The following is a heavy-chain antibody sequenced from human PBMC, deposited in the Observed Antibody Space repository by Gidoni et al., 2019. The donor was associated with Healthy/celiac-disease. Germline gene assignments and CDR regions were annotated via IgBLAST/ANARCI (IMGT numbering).Heavy chain of an antibody. CDR1: GFPFSSYA. D-gene: IGHD3-16*01. CDR2: ISYDGSNK. V-gene: IGHV3-30-3*01. CDR3: ARAPTKGWGGFDY. Sequence: QVQLVESGGGVVQPGRSLRLLCAAFGFPFSSYAMHWVRQAPGKGMEWVAVISYDGSNKYYADSVKGRFTISRDNSKNTLYLQMNSLRAEDTAVYYCARAPTKGWGGFDYWGQGTLVTVSS. J-gene: IGHJ4*02.